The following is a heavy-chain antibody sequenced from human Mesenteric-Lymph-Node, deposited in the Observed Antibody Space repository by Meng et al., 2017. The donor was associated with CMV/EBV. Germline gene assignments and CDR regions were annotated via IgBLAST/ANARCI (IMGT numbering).Heavy chain of an antibody. CDR1: GFTFSSYA. CDR3: AKDSLGGYCSSTRMCYYYGMDV. Sequence: GGSLRLSCAASGFTFSSYAMHWVRQAPGKGLEWVAVISYDGSNKYYADSVKGRFTISRDNSKNTLYLQMNSLRAEDTAVYYCAKDSLGGYCSSTRMCYYYGMDVWGQGTTVTVSS. D-gene: IGHD2-2*01. J-gene: IGHJ6*02. V-gene: IGHV3-30-3*01. CDR2: ISYDGSNK.